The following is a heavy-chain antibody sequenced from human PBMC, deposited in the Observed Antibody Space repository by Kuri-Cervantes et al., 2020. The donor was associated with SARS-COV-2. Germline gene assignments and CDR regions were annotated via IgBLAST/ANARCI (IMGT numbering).Heavy chain of an antibody. CDR1: GFTFSSYG. D-gene: IGHD2-15*01. J-gene: IGHJ3*02. V-gene: IGHV3-30*03. Sequence: GGSLRLSCAASGFTFSSYGMHWVRQAPGKGLEWVAVISYDGSNKYYADSVKGRFTISRDNSKNTLYLQMNSLRAEDTAVYYCARPQGYCSGGSCPDAFDIWGQGTMVTVSS. CDR3: ARPQGYCSGGSCPDAFDI. CDR2: ISYDGSNK.